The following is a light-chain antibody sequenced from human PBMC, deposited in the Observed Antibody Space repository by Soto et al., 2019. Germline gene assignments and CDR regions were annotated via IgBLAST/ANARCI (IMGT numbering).Light chain of an antibody. Sequence: DIQITQSPSTLAASVGNSVAITCRASQNIRNWLAWYQQKPGKAPNPLIYDASSLKSGVPARFSGSGSGTDFTLTISSMKPDDFATYYCQQYNTHSTFGHGTRLEIK. V-gene: IGKV1-5*01. J-gene: IGKJ5*01. CDR2: DAS. CDR3: QQYNTHST. CDR1: QNIRNW.